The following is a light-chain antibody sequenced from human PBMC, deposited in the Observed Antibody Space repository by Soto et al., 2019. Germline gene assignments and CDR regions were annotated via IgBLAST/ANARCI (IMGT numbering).Light chain of an antibody. V-gene: IGKV1-5*01. J-gene: IGKJ2*01. CDR1: QSVTNW. CDR2: DAS. Sequence: DIQMTQAPSTQSASVGDRVTITCRASQSVTNWLAWYQQKPGKAPNLLIYDASRLQSGIPSRFSGSGSGTEFTLTISSLQPVDFATYYCQQYTTYPYTFGQGTKLEIK. CDR3: QQYTTYPYT.